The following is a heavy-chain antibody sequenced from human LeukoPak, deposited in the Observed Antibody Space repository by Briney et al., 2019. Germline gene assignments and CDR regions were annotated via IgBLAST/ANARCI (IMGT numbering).Heavy chain of an antibody. CDR3: ARDHGHIVVVVAASYYFDY. V-gene: IGHV3-9*01. Sequence: PGRSLRLSCAASGFTFGDYAMHWVRQAPGKGLEWVSGISWNSGSIGYADSVKGRFTISRDNAKNSLYLQMNSLRAEDTAVYYCARDHGHIVVVVAASYYFDYWGQGTLVTVSS. J-gene: IGHJ4*02. CDR2: ISWNSGSI. CDR1: GFTFGDYA. D-gene: IGHD2-15*01.